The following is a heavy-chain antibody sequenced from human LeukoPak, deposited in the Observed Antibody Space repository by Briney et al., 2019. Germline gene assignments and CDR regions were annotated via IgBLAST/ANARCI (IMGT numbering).Heavy chain of an antibody. CDR1: GYTFTSYD. Sequence: ASVKVSCKASGYTFTSYDINWVRQATGQGREWMGWMNPNSGNTGYAQKFQGRVTMTRNTSISTAYMELSSLRSEDTAVYYCARGPDYYGSGSYYVSRYYYYYMDVWGKGTTVTISS. V-gene: IGHV1-8*01. D-gene: IGHD3-10*01. CDR3: ARGPDYYGSGSYYVSRYYYYYMDV. J-gene: IGHJ6*03. CDR2: MNPNSGNT.